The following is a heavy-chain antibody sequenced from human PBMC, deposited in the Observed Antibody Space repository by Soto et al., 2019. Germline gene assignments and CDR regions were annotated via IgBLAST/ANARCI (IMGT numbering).Heavy chain of an antibody. CDR3: AKGPRNCGFDY. Sequence: QVQLVQSGAEVKKPGASVKISCKASGYTFTSDDFNWVRQATGQGREWMGWMNPNNGNTGYAQKFQGRVTMTRDTSISSSYMELSSQTSDDTAVYYCAKGPRNCGFDYWGQGTLVTVSS. V-gene: IGHV1-8*01. D-gene: IGHD7-27*01. CDR2: MNPNNGNT. CDR1: GYTFTSDD. J-gene: IGHJ4*02.